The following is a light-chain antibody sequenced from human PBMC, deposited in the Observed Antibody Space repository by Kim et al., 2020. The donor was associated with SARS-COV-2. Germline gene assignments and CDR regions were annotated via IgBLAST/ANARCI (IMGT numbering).Light chain of an antibody. J-gene: IGLJ2*01. CDR1: KLGYKY. Sequence: DSPGQTASITCSGDKLGYKYACWYQQKPGQSPVLVIYQDSKRPSGIPERFSGSNSGNTATLTISGTQAMDEADYYCQAWDSSTVVFGGGTQLTVL. CDR2: QDS. V-gene: IGLV3-1*01. CDR3: QAWDSSTVV.